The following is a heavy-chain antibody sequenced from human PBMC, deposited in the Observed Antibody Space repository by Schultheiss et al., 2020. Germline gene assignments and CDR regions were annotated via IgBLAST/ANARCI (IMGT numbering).Heavy chain of an antibody. J-gene: IGHJ4*02. CDR1: GGSISSHY. D-gene: IGHD3-10*01. CDR3: AISGEVDY. V-gene: IGHV4-59*08. Sequence: SETLSLTCTVSGGSISSHYWSWIRQPPGKGLEWIGYIYYSGSTNYNPSLKSRVTISVDTSKNQFSLKLSSVTAADTAVYYCAISGEVDYWGKGTLVTVS. CDR2: IYYSGST.